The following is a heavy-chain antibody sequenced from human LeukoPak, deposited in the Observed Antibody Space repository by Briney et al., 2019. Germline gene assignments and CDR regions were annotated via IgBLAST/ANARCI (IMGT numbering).Heavy chain of an antibody. J-gene: IGHJ5*02. D-gene: IGHD2/OR15-2a*01. CDR2: IYPGDSDT. CDR1: GFSFTTYW. Sequence: KPGESLKISCKGSGFSFTTYWIGWVRQMPGRGLEWMGIIYPGDSDTRYSPSFQGQVTISADKSISTAYLQWSSLKASDTAMYYCARRNRGVYFNWFDPWGQGTLVTVSS. CDR3: ARRNRGVYFNWFDP. V-gene: IGHV5-51*01.